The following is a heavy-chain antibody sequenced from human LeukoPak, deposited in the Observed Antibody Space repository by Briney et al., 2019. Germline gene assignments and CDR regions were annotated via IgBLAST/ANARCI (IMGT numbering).Heavy chain of an antibody. D-gene: IGHD1-14*01. V-gene: IGHV4-31*11. CDR1: GASISSSGYY. CDR3: ARDPGALKVTGSWYFDL. J-gene: IGHJ2*01. CDR2: IYYSGNT. Sequence: ASQTLSLTCAVSGASISSSGYYWGWIRQPPGKGLEWIGYIYYSGNTYYNPSLKSRLTISLDTSKSQFSLRLTSVTAADTAVYYCARDPGALKVTGSWYFDLWGRGTLVTVSS.